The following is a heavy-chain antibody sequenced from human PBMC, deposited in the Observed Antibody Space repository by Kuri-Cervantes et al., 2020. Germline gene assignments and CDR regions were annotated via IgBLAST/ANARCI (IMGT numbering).Heavy chain of an antibody. J-gene: IGHJ4*02. Sequence: ASVKVSCKGSGYSFTSYWIGWVRQAPGQGLEWMGWISAYNGNTNYAQKLQGRVTMTTDTSTSTAYMELRSLRSDDTAVYYCARDRRAAVFDYWGQGTLVTVSS. CDR2: ISAYNGNT. CDR1: GYSFTSYW. CDR3: ARDRRAAVFDY. D-gene: IGHD6-13*01. V-gene: IGHV1-18*04.